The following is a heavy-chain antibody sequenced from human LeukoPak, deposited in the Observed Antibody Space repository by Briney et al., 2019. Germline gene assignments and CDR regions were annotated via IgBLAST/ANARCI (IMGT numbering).Heavy chain of an antibody. CDR2: IYYGGST. D-gene: IGHD3-22*01. CDR3: ARARLDSSGRFDY. V-gene: IGHV4-59*01. CDR1: GGSISSYY. Sequence: SEILSLTCSVSGGSISSYYWSWIREPPGKGLEWVGYIYYGGSTDYNPSLKSRVTISKDTSKTQFSLRLSSVTAADTAVYYCARARLDSSGRFDYWGQGTLVTVSS. J-gene: IGHJ4*02.